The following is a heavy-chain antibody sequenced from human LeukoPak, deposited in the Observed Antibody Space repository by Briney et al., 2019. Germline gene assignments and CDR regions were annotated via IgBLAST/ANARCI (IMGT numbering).Heavy chain of an antibody. CDR1: GYTFTSYD. J-gene: IGHJ3*02. CDR3: ARADSSNSHGAFDI. V-gene: IGHV1-8*01. Sequence: GASVKVSCKASGYTFTSYDINWVRQATGQGLEWMGWMNPNSGNTGYAQKFQGRVTMTRSTSISTAYMELSSLRSEDTAVYYCARADSSNSHGAFDIWGQGTMVTVSS. D-gene: IGHD3-22*01. CDR2: MNPNSGNT.